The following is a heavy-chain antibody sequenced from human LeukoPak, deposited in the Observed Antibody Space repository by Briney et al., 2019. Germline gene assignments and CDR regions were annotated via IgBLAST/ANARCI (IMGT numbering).Heavy chain of an antibody. CDR2: ISGGDNST. J-gene: IGHJ4*02. V-gene: IGHV3-23*01. CDR3: AKEWSGNGYVDY. Sequence: GGSLRLSCAASGFTFSTYAMSWVRQAPGKGPQWVSAISGGDNSTYYADYVKGRFTISRDNSENALYLQMDDLRAEDTAVYYRAKEWSGNGYVDYWGQGTLVTVSS. CDR1: GFTFSTYA. D-gene: IGHD3-10*01.